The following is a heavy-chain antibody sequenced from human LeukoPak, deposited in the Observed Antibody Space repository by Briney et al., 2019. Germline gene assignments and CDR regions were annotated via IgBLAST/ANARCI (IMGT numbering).Heavy chain of an antibody. CDR3: AREKYQLLLEDYFDY. V-gene: IGHV3-30*03. CDR2: ISYDGSNK. Sequence: GGSLRLSCAASGFTFSSYGMHWVRQAPGKGLEWVAVISYDGSNKYYADSVKGRFTISRDNSKNTLYLQMNSLRAEDTAVYYCAREKYQLLLEDYFDYWGQGTLVTVSS. J-gene: IGHJ4*02. D-gene: IGHD2-2*01. CDR1: GFTFSSYG.